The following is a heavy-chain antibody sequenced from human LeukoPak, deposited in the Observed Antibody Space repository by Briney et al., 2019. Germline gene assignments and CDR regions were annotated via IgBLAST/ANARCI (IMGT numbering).Heavy chain of an antibody. D-gene: IGHD1-14*01. CDR1: VDSVSISGVG. Sequence: SQTLSLTCAISVDSVSISGVGWNWVRQSPSRGLEWLGKTYYASQWSHEYALSVKSRITINPDTSKNQFSLQLNPVTPEDTAVYYCTRGRNSAFDYWGQGTLVTVSS. CDR2: TYYASQWSH. CDR3: TRGRNSAFDY. J-gene: IGHJ4*02. V-gene: IGHV6-1*01.